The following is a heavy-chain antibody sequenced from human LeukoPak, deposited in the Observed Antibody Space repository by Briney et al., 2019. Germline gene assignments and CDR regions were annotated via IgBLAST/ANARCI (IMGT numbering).Heavy chain of an antibody. CDR1: GYTFTSYY. J-gene: IGHJ3*02. CDR2: INPSGGST. V-gene: IGHV1-46*01. CDR3: ARWGYCSGGSCSSNGAFDI. Sequence: ASVKVSCKASGYTFTSYYMHWVRQASGQGLEWMGIINPSGGSTSYAQKFQGRVTMTRDTSTNTVYMELSSLRSEDTAVYYCARWGYCSGGSCSSNGAFDIWGQGTMVTVSS. D-gene: IGHD2-15*01.